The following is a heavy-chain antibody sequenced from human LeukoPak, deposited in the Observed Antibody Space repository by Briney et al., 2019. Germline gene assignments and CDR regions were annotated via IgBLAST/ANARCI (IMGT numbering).Heavy chain of an antibody. Sequence: ASVKVSCKVSGYTLTELSMHWVRQAPGKGLEWMGGFDPEDGETIYAQKFQGRVTMTEDTSTDTAYMELSSLRSEDTAVYYCATDRVLDSSGRYKGAFDIWGQGTMVTVSS. J-gene: IGHJ3*02. CDR3: ATDRVLDSSGRYKGAFDI. CDR2: FDPEDGET. CDR1: GYTLTELS. D-gene: IGHD6-19*01. V-gene: IGHV1-24*01.